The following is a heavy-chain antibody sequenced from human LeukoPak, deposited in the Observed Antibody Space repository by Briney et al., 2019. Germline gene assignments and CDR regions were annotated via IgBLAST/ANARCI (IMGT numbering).Heavy chain of an antibody. V-gene: IGHV4-34*01. Sequence: PSETLSLTCAVYGGSSSGYYWSWIRQPPGKGLEWIGEINHSGSTNYNPSLKSRVTISVDTSKNQFSLKLSSVTAADTAVYYCARRWELTESFDYWGQGTLVTVSS. CDR3: ARRWELTESFDY. J-gene: IGHJ4*02. CDR2: INHSGST. CDR1: GGSSSGYY. D-gene: IGHD1-26*01.